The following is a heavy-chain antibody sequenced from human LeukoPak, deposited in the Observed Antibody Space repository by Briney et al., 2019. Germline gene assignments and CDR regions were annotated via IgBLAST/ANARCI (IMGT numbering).Heavy chain of an antibody. D-gene: IGHD3-22*01. CDR2: ISFSVNTK. V-gene: IGHV3-48*04. Sequence: GGSLRLSCAASGFTFSSYWMSWVRQAPGKGLEWVSYISFSVNTKYYGDSVKGRFTISRDNAKNSLYLQMNSLRAEDTAVYYCARERENWDYYDKVPDPPDAFDIWGQGTMVTVSS. CDR1: GFTFSSYW. J-gene: IGHJ3*02. CDR3: ARERENWDYYDKVPDPPDAFDI.